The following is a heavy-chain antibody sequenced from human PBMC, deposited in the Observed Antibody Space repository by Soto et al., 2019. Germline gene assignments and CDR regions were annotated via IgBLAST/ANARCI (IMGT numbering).Heavy chain of an antibody. CDR1: EFTFYAYA. D-gene: IGHD2-21*02. CDR3: AKPGPVTARIRFDN. CDR2: ISAPGDT. V-gene: IGHV3-23*01. J-gene: IGHJ4*02. Sequence: VGSLRRSCAGSEFTFYAYAMSWVRRDPGNGLAFVSGISAPGDTKYIETVKGRFTFSRDKSSNTLYLQMSSLRPGDIAVYFCAKPGPVTARIRFDNWGQGALVNVSS.